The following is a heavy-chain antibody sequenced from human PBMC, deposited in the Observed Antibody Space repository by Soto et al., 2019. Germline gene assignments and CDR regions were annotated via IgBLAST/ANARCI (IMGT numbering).Heavy chain of an antibody. CDR3: TRVDGNYDSSGYYYVARYYYYGMDV. CDR1: GFTFGDYA. CDR2: IRSKAYGGTT. V-gene: IGHV3-49*03. D-gene: IGHD3-22*01. J-gene: IGHJ6*02. Sequence: GGSLRLSCTASGFTFGDYAMSWFRQAPGKGLEWVGFIRSKAYGGTTEYAASVKGRFTISRDDSKSIAYLQMNSLKTEDTAVYYCTRVDGNYDSSGYYYVARYYYYGMDVWGQGTTVTVSS.